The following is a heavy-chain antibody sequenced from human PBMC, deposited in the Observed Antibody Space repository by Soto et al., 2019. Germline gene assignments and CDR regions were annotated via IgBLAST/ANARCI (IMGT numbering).Heavy chain of an antibody. CDR2: ISYDGSNK. CDR1: GFTFSSYA. V-gene: IGHV3-30*04. J-gene: IGHJ3*02. CDR3: ARANHEGCSGGSCYACDI. Sequence: GGSLRLSCAASGFTFSSYAMHWVRQAPGKGLEWVAVISYDGSNKYYADSVKGRFTISRDNSKNTLYLQMNSLRAEDTAVYYCARANHEGCSGGSCYACDIWGQGTMVTVSS. D-gene: IGHD2-15*01.